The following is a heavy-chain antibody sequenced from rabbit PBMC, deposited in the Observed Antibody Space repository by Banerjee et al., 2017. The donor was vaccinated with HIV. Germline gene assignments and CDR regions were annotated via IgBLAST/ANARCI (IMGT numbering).Heavy chain of an antibody. D-gene: IGHD4-2*01. Sequence: QEQLVESGGGLVQPGGSLKLSCTASGFSFSSSYWICWVRQAPGKGLEWIACIYTGSSGSTYYASWAKGRFTISKTSSTTVTLQMTSLTAADTATYFCARAPYAGVAGWGYGYYFNLWGQGTLVTVS. CDR2: IYTGSSGST. CDR3: ARAPYAGVAGWGYGYYFNL. J-gene: IGHJ4*01. CDR1: GFSFSSSYW. V-gene: IGHV1S45*01.